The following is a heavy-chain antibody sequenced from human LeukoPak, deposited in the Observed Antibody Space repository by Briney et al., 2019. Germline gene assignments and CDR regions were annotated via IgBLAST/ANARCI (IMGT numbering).Heavy chain of an antibody. CDR3: ASDDSSGYKS. CDR2: IIPMFGTA. CDR1: GGTFSSYS. V-gene: IGHV1-69*05. J-gene: IGHJ5*02. Sequence: SVKVSCKTSGGTFSSYSISWVRQAPGQGLEWMGRIIPMFGTASYAQKFQDRVTITTDESTATAYVKLSSLRSEDTAVYYCASDDSSGYKSWGQRTLVTVSS. D-gene: IGHD3-22*01.